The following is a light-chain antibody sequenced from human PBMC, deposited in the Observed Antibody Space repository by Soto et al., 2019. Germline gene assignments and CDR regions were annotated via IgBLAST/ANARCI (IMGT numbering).Light chain of an antibody. CDR1: QSISSY. Sequence: DIQMTQSPSSLSASVGDRVTITCRASQSISSYLNWYQQKPGKAPKLLIYAASSLQSGVPSRFSGSGSGKDFTITISSLEPEDFAVYSCQQRSNWPPRLTFGGGTKVDI. CDR2: AAS. V-gene: IGKV1-39*01. CDR3: QQRSNWPPRLT. J-gene: IGKJ4*01.